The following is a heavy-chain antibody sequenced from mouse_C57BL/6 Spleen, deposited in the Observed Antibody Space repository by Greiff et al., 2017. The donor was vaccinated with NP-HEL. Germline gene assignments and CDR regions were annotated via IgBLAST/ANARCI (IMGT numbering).Heavy chain of an antibody. CDR2: IHPNSGST. Sequence: QVQLQQPGAELAKPGASVKLSCKASGYTFTSYWMHWVKQRPGQGLEWIGMIHPNSGSTNYNEKFKSKATLTVDKSSSTAYMQLSSLTSEDSAVYYCARSAYYYGSRDYAMDYWGQGTSVTVSS. D-gene: IGHD1-1*01. CDR3: ARSAYYYGSRDYAMDY. V-gene: IGHV1-64*01. CDR1: GYTFTSYW. J-gene: IGHJ4*01.